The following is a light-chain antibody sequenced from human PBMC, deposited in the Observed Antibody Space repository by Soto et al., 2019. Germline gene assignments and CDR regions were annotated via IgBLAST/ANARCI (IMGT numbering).Light chain of an antibody. Sequence: EIGMTQSPATLSVSPGERATLSCRASQSVNSDLAWYQQKPGQAPRLLIYAASTRATGIPPRFSGSGSGTEFTLTISSLQSEDFAVYYCQQYSNWPPITFGQGTRLEV. CDR3: QQYSNWPPIT. CDR2: AAS. V-gene: IGKV3-15*01. CDR1: QSVNSD. J-gene: IGKJ5*01.